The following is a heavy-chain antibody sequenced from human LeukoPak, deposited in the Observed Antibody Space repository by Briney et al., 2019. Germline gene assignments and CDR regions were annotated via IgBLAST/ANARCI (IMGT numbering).Heavy chain of an antibody. CDR1: GFSLRGYG. D-gene: IGHD3-22*01. CDR2: TSNSGGRT. V-gene: IGHV3-23*01. Sequence: GGSLRHSCAPSGFSLRGYGMNRVRQAPRQGVEWVSGTSNSGGRTYYADSVKCRFSISRDNAKKTLYLQMTTLSAEDTAVYYCAKVKVSVYDKGYFEYWGQGTLVTVSA. CDR3: AKVKVSVYDKGYFEY. J-gene: IGHJ4*02.